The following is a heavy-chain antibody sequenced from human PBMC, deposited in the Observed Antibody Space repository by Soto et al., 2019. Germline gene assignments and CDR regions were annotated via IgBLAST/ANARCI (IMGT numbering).Heavy chain of an antibody. CDR2: ISSNGGST. Sequence: EVQLVESGGGLVQPGGSLRLSCAASGFTFSSYAMHWVRQAPGKGLEYVSAISSNGGSTYYANSVKGRCTISTDNSKITLYLQMGCLRAENMAMYYLTSGSAVLTLYPAWAFDIWGQVTMVTVST. V-gene: IGHV3-64*01. D-gene: IGHD6-19*01. CDR3: TSGSAVLTLYPAWAFDI. J-gene: IGHJ3*02. CDR1: GFTFSSYA.